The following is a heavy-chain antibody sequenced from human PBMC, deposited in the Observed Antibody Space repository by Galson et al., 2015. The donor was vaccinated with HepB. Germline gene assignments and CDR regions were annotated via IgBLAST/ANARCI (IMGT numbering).Heavy chain of an antibody. J-gene: IGHJ4*02. Sequence: SLRLSCAASGFAFSSYAMHWVRQAPGKGLEWVAVISYDGSNKYYADSVKGRFTISRDNSKNTLYLQMNSLRAEGTAVYYCARDLVGRELEYYFDYWGQGTLVTVSS. CDR1: GFAFSSYA. V-gene: IGHV3-30-3*01. CDR2: ISYDGSNK. CDR3: ARDLVGRELEYYFDY. D-gene: IGHD1-26*01.